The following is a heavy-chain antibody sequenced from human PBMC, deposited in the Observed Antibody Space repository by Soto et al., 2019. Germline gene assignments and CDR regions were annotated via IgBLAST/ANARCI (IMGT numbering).Heavy chain of an antibody. Sequence: GASVEVSCKASRYTFTSYGISWVRQAPGQGLEWMGWISAYNGNTNYAQKLQGRVTMTTDTSTSTAYMELRSLRSDDTAVYYCARTPYYYDSRPLDYWGQGTLVTVSS. CDR1: RYTFTSYG. J-gene: IGHJ4*02. CDR2: ISAYNGNT. V-gene: IGHV1-18*01. CDR3: ARTPYYYDSRPLDY. D-gene: IGHD3-22*01.